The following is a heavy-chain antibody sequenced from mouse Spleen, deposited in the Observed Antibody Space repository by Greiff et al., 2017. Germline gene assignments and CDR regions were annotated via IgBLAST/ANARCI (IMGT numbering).Heavy chain of an antibody. CDR2: IRNKANGYTT. CDR1: GFTFTDYY. CDR3: ARDKLGLFDY. J-gene: IGHJ2*01. V-gene: IGHV7-3*02. Sequence: EVMLVESGGGLVQPGGSLRLSCATSGFTFTDYYMSWVRQPPGKALEWLGFIRNKANGYTTEYSASVKGRFTISRDNSQSILYLQMNTLRAEDSATYYCARDKLGLFDYWGQGTTLTVSS. D-gene: IGHD4-1*01.